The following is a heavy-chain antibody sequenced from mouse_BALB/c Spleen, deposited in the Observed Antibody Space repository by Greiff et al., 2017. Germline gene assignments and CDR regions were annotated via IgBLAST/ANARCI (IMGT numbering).Heavy chain of an antibody. V-gene: IGHV2-9*02. Sequence: QVQLQQSGPGLVAPSQSLSITCTVSGFSLTSYGVHWVRQPPGKGLEWLGVIWAGGSTNYNSALMSSLSFSTTNSKSQVFLNMHSLQTDDTAMCYCAIEEYRYDNIDCWGPGTPRTVS. J-gene: IGHJ2*01. CDR2: IWAGGST. D-gene: IGHD2-14*01. CDR3: AIEEYRYDNIDC. CDR1: GFSLTSYG.